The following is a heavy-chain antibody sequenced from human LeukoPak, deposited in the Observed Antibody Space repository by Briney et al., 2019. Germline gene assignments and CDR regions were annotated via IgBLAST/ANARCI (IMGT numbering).Heavy chain of an antibody. CDR3: ARAEARGHYYYMDV. V-gene: IGHV1-8*01. D-gene: IGHD3-10*01. J-gene: IGHJ6*03. Sequence: ASVKVSCKASGYTFTSYDINWVRQATGQGLEWMGWMNPNSGNTGYAQKFQGRVTMTRNTSISTAYMELSSLRSEDTAVYYCARAEARGHYYYMDVWGKGTTVTISS. CDR2: MNPNSGNT. CDR1: GYTFTSYD.